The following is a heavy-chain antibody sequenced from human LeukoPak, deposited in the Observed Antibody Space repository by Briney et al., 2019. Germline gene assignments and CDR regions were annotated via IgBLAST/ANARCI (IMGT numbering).Heavy chain of an antibody. Sequence: SQTLSLTCAISGDSVSSNSVAWNWIRQSPSRGLEWLGRTYYMSKLYNDFAVSLKSRITINPDTSKNQFSLQLNFVTPEDTAVYYCARGSAAGTTGPLDYWGQGTLVTVSS. CDR2: TYYMSKLYN. V-gene: IGHV6-1*01. CDR1: GDSVSSNSVA. J-gene: IGHJ4*02. D-gene: IGHD6-13*01. CDR3: ARGSAAGTTGPLDY.